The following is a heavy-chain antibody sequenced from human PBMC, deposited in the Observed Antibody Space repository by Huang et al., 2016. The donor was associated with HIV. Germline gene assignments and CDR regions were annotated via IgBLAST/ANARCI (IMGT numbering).Heavy chain of an antibody. J-gene: IGHJ6*03. CDR1: RFTFSNYA. V-gene: IGHV3-30-3*01. CDR3: ARDLWLRDLYYYYYMDV. D-gene: IGHD5-12*01. Sequence: QVQLVESGGGVVQPGRSLRLSCAASRFTFSNYAMHWVRQGPGKGLECVAVISYDGSNKYYADSVKGRFTISRDNSKNTLYLQMNSLRAEDTAVYYCARDLWLRDLYYYYYMDVWGKGTTVTVSS. CDR2: ISYDGSNK.